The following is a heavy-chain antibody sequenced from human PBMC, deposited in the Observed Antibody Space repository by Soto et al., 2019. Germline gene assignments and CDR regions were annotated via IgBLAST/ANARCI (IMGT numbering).Heavy chain of an antibody. D-gene: IGHD3-22*01. J-gene: IGHJ4*02. Sequence: ASVKVSCKASGYTFTSYAMHWVRQAPGQRLEWMGWINAGNGNTKYSQKFQGRVTITRDTSASTAYMELSSLRSEDTAVYYCARARSQGYYYDRSGYDYYFDYCSQGTLVTVAS. CDR1: GYTFTSYA. CDR3: ARARSQGYYYDRSGYDYYFDY. CDR2: INAGNGNT. V-gene: IGHV1-3*01.